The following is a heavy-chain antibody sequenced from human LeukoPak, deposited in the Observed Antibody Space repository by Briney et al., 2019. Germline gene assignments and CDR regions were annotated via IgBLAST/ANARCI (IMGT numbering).Heavy chain of an antibody. V-gene: IGHV4-59*01. CDR2: ISDRGTT. CDR1: AGSISGNY. J-gene: IGHJ4*02. CDR3: AREGNSYNRPLHD. D-gene: IGHD5-24*01. Sequence: SETLSLTCTVSAGSISGNYWRWLRQPPGKGLEWIGYISDRGTTRYNPSLKSRVTISVDTSKNQFSLKMTSVTTADTAIYYCAREGNSYNRPLHDWGQGTLVTVSS.